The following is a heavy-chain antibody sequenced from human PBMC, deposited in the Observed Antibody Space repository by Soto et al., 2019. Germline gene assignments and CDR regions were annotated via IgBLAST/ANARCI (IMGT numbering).Heavy chain of an antibody. CDR3: ARGLYGGAAFDI. CDR2: MNPNSGNT. D-gene: IGHD4-17*01. Sequence: ASVKVSCKASGYTFTSYDINCVRQATGQVLEWMGWMNPNSGNTGYAQKFQGRVTMTRNTSISTAYMELSSLRSEDTAVYYCARGLYGGAAFDIWGQGTMVTVSS. CDR1: GYTFTSYD. J-gene: IGHJ3*02. V-gene: IGHV1-8*01.